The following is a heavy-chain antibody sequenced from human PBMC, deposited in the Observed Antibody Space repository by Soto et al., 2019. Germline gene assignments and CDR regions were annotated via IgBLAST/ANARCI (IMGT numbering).Heavy chain of an antibody. CDR3: ARGHGIAAAGFKYYFDY. D-gene: IGHD6-13*01. CDR2: INHSGST. J-gene: IGHJ4*02. V-gene: IGHV4-34*01. CDR1: GGSISSYD. Sequence: PSETLSLTCTVSGGSISSYDGSWIRQPPGKGLEWIREINHSGSTNYNPSLKSRVTISVDTSKNQFSLKLSSVTAADTAVYYCARGHGIAAAGFKYYFDYWGQGTLVTVSS.